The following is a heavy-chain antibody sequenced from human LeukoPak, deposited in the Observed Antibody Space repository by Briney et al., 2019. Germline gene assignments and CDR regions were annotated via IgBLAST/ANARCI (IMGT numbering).Heavy chain of an antibody. Sequence: PGRSLRLSCAASGFTFSSYGMHWVRQAPGKGLEWVAVISYDGSNKYYADSVKGRFTISRDNSKNTLYLQMNSLRAEDTAVYYCAKDLFPVYSSGWCGGFDYWGQGTLVTVSS. CDR2: ISYDGSNK. CDR1: GFTFSSYG. CDR3: AKDLFPVYSSGWCGGFDY. D-gene: IGHD6-19*01. V-gene: IGHV3-30*18. J-gene: IGHJ4*02.